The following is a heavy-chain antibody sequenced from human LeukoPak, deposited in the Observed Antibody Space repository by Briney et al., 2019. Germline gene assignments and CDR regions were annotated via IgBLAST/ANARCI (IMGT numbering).Heavy chain of an antibody. CDR1: GGSISSYY. J-gene: IGHJ4*02. CDR2: IYYSGST. Sequence: PSETLSLTCTVSGGSISSYYWSWIRQPPGKGLEWIGSIYYSGSTYYNPSLKRRVTISVDTSKNQFSLKLSSVTAADTAVYYCARQNRGYGDYWGQGTLVTVSS. CDR3: ARQNRGYGDY. D-gene: IGHD6-25*01. V-gene: IGHV4-59*05.